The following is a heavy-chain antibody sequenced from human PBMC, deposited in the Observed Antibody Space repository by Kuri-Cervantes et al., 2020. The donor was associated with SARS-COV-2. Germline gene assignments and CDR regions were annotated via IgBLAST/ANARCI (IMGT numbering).Heavy chain of an antibody. CDR3: ARAGWNSGYRKHDWFDP. Sequence: ASVKVSCKASGYTFTSYAMHWVRQAPGQRLEWMGWINAGNGNTKYSQKFQGRVTITRDTSASTAYMELSSLRSEDTAVYYCARAGWNSGYRKHDWFDPWGQGTLVTVSS. V-gene: IGHV1-3*01. CDR2: INAGNGNT. CDR1: GYTFTSYA. D-gene: IGHD5-12*01. J-gene: IGHJ5*02.